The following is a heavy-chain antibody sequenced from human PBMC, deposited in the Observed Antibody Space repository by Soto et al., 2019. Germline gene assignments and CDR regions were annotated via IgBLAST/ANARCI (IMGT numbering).Heavy chain of an antibody. D-gene: IGHD6-19*01. V-gene: IGHV1-8*01. CDR1: GYNFIDYD. J-gene: IGHJ5*02. Sequence: QVQLVQSGAEVKKPGASVKVSCKASGYNFIDYDINWMRQYTGQGLEWMGWMTPNSGNTGYAQKFQGRVTLTRDTSICTAYMELSSLKTEETAVYYCSRNPYGSGLFDPWGQGTLVTVSS. CDR2: MTPNSGNT. CDR3: SRNPYGSGLFDP.